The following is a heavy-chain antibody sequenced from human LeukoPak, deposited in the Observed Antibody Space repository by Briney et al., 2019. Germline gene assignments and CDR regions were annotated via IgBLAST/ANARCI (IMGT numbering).Heavy chain of an antibody. CDR2: ISAYDGET. V-gene: IGHV1-18*01. Sequence: AASVKVSCKASGYILTNYGISWFRQAPGQGLEWVTWISAYDGETKNAQKFQDRVTATTDTSTRTAYMELRSLTSDDTAVYYCGRDRPYRSGWYTDYWGQGTLVTVSS. CDR1: GYILTNYG. CDR3: GRDRPYRSGWYTDY. D-gene: IGHD6-19*01. J-gene: IGHJ4*02.